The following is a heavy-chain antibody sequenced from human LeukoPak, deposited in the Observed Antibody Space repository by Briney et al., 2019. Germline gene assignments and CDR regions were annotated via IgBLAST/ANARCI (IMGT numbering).Heavy chain of an antibody. CDR1: GITLSNYG. Sequence: GGSLRLSCAVSGITLSNYGMSWVRPAPGKGLEWVAGISDSGGSTKYADSVKGRFTISRDNPKNTLFLQMNSLRAEDTAVYFCAKRGVVIRVILVGFHKEAHYFESWGQGALVTVSS. CDR2: ISDSGGST. CDR3: AKRGVVIRVILVGFHKEAHYFES. D-gene: IGHD3/OR15-3a*01. V-gene: IGHV3-23*01. J-gene: IGHJ4*02.